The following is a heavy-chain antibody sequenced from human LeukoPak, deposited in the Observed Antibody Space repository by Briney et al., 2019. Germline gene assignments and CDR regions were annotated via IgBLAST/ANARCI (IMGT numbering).Heavy chain of an antibody. CDR2: INWNGGST. Sequence: GGSLRLSCAASGFTFDDYSMSWVRHAPGKGLEWVSGINWNGGSTGYADSVKGRFTISRDNAKNSLYLQMNSLRAEDTAVYYCARLDLRFQYYYYMDVWGKGTTVTVSS. CDR3: ARLDLRFQYYYYMDV. V-gene: IGHV3-20*04. CDR1: GFTFDDYS. D-gene: IGHD3-3*01. J-gene: IGHJ6*03.